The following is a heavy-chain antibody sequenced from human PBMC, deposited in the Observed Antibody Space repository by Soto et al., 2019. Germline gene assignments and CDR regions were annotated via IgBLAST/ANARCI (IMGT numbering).Heavy chain of an antibody. CDR2: ISAYNGNT. D-gene: IGHD6-19*01. V-gene: IGHV1-18*01. CDR3: AVQDIAVAGTNAFDI. J-gene: IGHJ3*02. CDR1: GYTFTSYV. Sequence: GASVKVSCKASGYTFTSYVISWVRQAPGQGLEWMGWISAYNGNTNYAQKLQGRVTMTRNTSISTAYMELSSLRSEDTAVYYCAVQDIAVAGTNAFDIWGQGTMVTVSS.